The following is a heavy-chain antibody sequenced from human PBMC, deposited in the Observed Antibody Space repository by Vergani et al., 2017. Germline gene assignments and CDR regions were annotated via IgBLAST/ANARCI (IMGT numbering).Heavy chain of an antibody. D-gene: IGHD3-16*01. J-gene: IGHJ4*02. CDR3: ARVTYDYVWGSYAHFDY. CDR2: IIPVLGKT. Sequence: QVQLVQSGAEVKKPGSSVKVSCKASGATFRSNTISWVRQVPGQGLEWMGRIIPVLGKTKYAQDFQGRLTITADTSTSTAYMELTSLRSQDTAVYYCARVTYDYVWGSYAHFDYWGQGTLVTVSS. CDR1: GATFRSNT. V-gene: IGHV1-69*02.